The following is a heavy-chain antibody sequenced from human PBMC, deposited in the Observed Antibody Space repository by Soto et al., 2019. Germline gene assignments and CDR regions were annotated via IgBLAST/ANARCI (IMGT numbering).Heavy chain of an antibody. CDR3: ANPGGTPTTNFDF. CDR1: GFMFEHYA. J-gene: IGHJ4*02. V-gene: IGHV3-23*01. Sequence: EVQLLESGGDLVQPGGSLRLTCRTSGFMFEHYAMSWVRQAPGKGLEWVSTISGNGENTHYAGSVRGRFTISRDNSKTTVYLQMNSLGVEDTAVYYCANPGGTPTTNFDFWGLGTLVTVAS. D-gene: IGHD1-1*01. CDR2: ISGNGENT.